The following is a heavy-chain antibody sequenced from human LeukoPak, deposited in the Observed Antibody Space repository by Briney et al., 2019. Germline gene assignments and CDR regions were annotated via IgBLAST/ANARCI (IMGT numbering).Heavy chain of an antibody. J-gene: IGHJ4*02. CDR2: ISGSGGST. CDR3: AKRGVVIRGLLVIGYHQEAYYYDF. V-gene: IGHV3-23*01. CDR1: GFTFSSYA. D-gene: IGHD3-10*01. Sequence: GGSLRLSCAASGFTFSSYAMSWVRQAPGKGLEWVSAISGSGGSTYYADSVKGRFTISRDNSKNTLYLQMNSLRAEDTAVYFCAKRGVVIRGLLVIGYHQEAYYYDFWGQGVLVTVSS.